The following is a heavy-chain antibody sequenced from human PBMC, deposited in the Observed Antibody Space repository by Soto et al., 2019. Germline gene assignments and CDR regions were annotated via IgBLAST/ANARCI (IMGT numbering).Heavy chain of an antibody. CDR1: GYTFTSYD. D-gene: IGHD3-10*01. CDR3: TRTEMGLSWFGAPIDS. V-gene: IGHV1-8*01. Sequence: QVQLVQSGAEVKKPGASVKVSCKASGYTFTSYDINWVRQATGQGLEWMGWMNPNSGNTGYAQKFQGRVTMTRNTSISTAYMGRRSLNDEETAVYYCTRTEMGLSWFGAPIDSWGQRTLVTVSS. CDR2: MNPNSGNT. J-gene: IGHJ4*02.